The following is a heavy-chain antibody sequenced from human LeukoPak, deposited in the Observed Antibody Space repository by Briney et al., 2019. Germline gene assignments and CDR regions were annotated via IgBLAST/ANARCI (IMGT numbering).Heavy chain of an antibody. D-gene: IGHD3-10*01. CDR3: AREEHYYGSGSYYRANFDY. CDR1: GYTFTRYY. Sequence: GASVKVSCKASGYTFTRYYMHWVRQAPGQGLEWMGWINPNSGGTNYAQKFQGRVTMTRDTSISTAYMELSRLRSDDTAVYYCAREEHYYGSGSYYRANFDYWGQGTLVTVSS. CDR2: INPNSGGT. J-gene: IGHJ4*02. V-gene: IGHV1-2*02.